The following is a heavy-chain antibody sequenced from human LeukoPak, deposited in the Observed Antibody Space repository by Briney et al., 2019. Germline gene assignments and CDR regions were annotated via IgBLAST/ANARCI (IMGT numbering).Heavy chain of an antibody. J-gene: IGHJ4*02. CDR1: GFIFSNYW. D-gene: IGHD4-11*01. Sequence: GGSLRLSCAASGFIFSNYWMSWVRQAPGKGLEWVASIKQDGTETHYVDSVKGRFTISKDNAKNSLYLQLDSLRAEDTAVYYCASEDHRNYEYWGQGTLVTVSS. CDR3: ASEDHRNYEY. CDR2: IKQDGTET. V-gene: IGHV3-7*03.